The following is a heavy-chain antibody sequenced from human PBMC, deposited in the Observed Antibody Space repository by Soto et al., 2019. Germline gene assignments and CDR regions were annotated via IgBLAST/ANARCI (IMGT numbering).Heavy chain of an antibody. J-gene: IGHJ6*02. V-gene: IGHV1-46*01. CDR1: GYTFTSYY. CDR3: ARGDLKGDSRGYYYYYPMDV. D-gene: IGHD2-21*02. Sequence: QVQLVQSGTEVKKPGASVKVSCKASGYTFTSYYMHWVRQAPGQGLEWMGIITPSNGATTYAQNLHGRVTMTRETSTSTVYMELSSLRSEDTAVYYCARGDLKGDSRGYYYYYPMDVWGQGTTVTVSS. CDR2: ITPSNGAT.